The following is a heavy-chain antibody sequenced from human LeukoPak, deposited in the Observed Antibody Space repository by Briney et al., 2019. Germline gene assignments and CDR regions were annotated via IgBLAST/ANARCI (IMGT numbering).Heavy chain of an antibody. CDR3: AREVVVVAAIHYFDY. D-gene: IGHD2-15*01. J-gene: IGHJ4*02. V-gene: IGHV4-4*07. Sequence: SETLSLTCTVSGGSISSYYWSWIRQPAGKGLEWIGRIYTSGSTNYNPSLKSRVTMSVDTSKNQFSLKLSSVTAADTAVYYCAREVVVVAAIHYFDYWGQGTLVTVSS. CDR2: IYTSGST. CDR1: GGSISSYY.